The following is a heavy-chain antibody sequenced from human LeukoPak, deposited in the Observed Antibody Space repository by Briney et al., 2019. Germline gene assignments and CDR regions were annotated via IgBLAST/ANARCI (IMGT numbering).Heavy chain of an antibody. CDR1: GLTFSSFW. Sequence: GGSLRLSCAASGLTFSSFWMSWVRQATGKGLEWVSNVKRDGSEKYYVDSVKGRFPISRDNAKNSLYLQMNSLRVEDTAVYYCARGEYYYDGGYWGQGTLVTVSS. J-gene: IGHJ1*01. V-gene: IGHV3-7*04. CDR2: VKRDGSEK. D-gene: IGHD3-22*01. CDR3: ARGEYYYDGGY.